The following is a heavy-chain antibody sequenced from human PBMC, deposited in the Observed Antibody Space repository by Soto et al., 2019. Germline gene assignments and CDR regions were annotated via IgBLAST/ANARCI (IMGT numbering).Heavy chain of an antibody. CDR1: GFTFSNYA. CDR3: AKDFIPNNAVDDPFDI. CDR2: ISGPGETT. D-gene: IGHD1-1*01. J-gene: IGHJ3*02. Sequence: EVQLLESGGGLAQPGGSLRLSCVASGFTFSNYAMSWVRQAPGKGLEWVSTISGPGETTFYADSVNGRFTISRDNSKTRLYLQVTSLRAEEPTVYYCAKDFIPNNAVDDPFDIWRQGTIVTLSS. V-gene: IGHV3-23*01.